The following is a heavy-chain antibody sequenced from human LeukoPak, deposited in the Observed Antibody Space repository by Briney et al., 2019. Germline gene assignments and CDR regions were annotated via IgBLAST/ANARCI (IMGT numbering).Heavy chain of an antibody. Sequence: SETLSLTCTVSGGSISSYYWSWIRQPPGKGLEWIGYIYYSGSTNYNPSLKSRVTISVDTSKNQFSLKLSSVTAADTAVYYCARASDFWSGYENNWFDPWGQGTLVTVSS. V-gene: IGHV4-59*01. CDR3: ARASDFWSGYENNWFDP. CDR1: GGSISSYY. J-gene: IGHJ5*02. D-gene: IGHD3-3*01. CDR2: IYYSGST.